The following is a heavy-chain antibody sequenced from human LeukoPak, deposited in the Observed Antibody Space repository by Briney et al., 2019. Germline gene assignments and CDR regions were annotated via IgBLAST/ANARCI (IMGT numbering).Heavy chain of an antibody. CDR3: ARDRAGDSSGWDLYYYYYMDV. V-gene: IGHV4-34*01. J-gene: IGHJ6*03. Sequence: SETLSLTCAVYGGSFSGYYWSWIRQPPGKGLEWIGEINHSGSTNYNPSLKSRVTISVDTSKNQFSLKLSSVTAADTAVYYCARDRAGDSSGWDLYYYYYMDVWGKGTTVTVSS. CDR1: GGSFSGYY. D-gene: IGHD6-19*01. CDR2: INHSGST.